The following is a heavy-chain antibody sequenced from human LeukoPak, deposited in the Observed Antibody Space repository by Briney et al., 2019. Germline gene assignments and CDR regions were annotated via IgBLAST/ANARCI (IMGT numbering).Heavy chain of an antibody. V-gene: IGHV2-70*17. CDR2: IDWDDDK. CDR3: ARMTPDSPSFDY. J-gene: IGHJ4*02. D-gene: IGHD2-15*01. CDR1: GFSLSTPEMC. Sequence: SGPALVKPTQTVSLTCTFSGFSLSTPEMCVTWIRQPPGKALEWLSRIDWDDDKFYSPSLRTRLTISKDTPKNQVVLRITNKDPVDTCTYYCARMTPDSPSFDYWGQGALITVSS.